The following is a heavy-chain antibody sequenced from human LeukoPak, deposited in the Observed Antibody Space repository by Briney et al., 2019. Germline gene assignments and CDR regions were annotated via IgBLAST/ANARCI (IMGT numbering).Heavy chain of an antibody. V-gene: IGHV4-4*08. CDR1: GGSINSYY. CDR2: IYNSGNT. Sequence: SETLSLTCTVSGGSINSYYWTWIRQPPGKGLEWIGNIYNSGNTNYNPSLKSRVTISVDTSKNQFSLKLNSVTAADTAVYYCARNRYYYGSGNYGVPNWFDPWGQGTLVTVSS. D-gene: IGHD3-10*01. CDR3: ARNRYYYGSGNYGVPNWFDP. J-gene: IGHJ5*02.